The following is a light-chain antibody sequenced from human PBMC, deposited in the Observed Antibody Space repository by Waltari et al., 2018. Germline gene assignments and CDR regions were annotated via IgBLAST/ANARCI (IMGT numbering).Light chain of an antibody. CDR1: SNDVGGYNY. CDR3: SSYTSRSTLV. CDR2: DVT. V-gene: IGLV2-14*03. J-gene: IGLJ2*01. Sequence: QSALTQPASVSGSPGQSIPISCTGTSNDVGGYNYVSWYQQHPGKAPKLIISDVTYRPSGVSNRFSGSKSDNTASLTISGLQAEDESDYYCSSYTSRSTLVFGGGTKLTVL.